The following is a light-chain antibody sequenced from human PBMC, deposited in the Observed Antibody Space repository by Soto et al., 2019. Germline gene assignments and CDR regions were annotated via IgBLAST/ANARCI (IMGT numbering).Light chain of an antibody. CDR1: QGISTY. J-gene: IGKJ1*01. CDR2: AAS. V-gene: IGKV1-17*01. Sequence: EIQMTQSPSSLCASVGDRVTITCRGSQGISTYLNWYQQKPGKVPKRLIYAASSLQSGVPSRFSGSESGTDFFLTIRSLQPEDFVTYYGLQHKSYPTWTFGQGTKVDI. CDR3: LQHKSYPTWT.